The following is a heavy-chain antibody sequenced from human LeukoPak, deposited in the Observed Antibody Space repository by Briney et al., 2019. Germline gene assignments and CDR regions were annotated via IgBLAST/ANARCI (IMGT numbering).Heavy chain of an antibody. CDR3: ARLYSSTWSIYFDY. Sequence: PSETLSLTCTVSGGSITPYYWNRIRQSPGKGLEWLGYIYYSGSTNYNPSLKSRVIISVDTSKNQFSLKLSSVTAVDTAVYYCARLYSSTWSIYFDYWGQGTLVTVSS. J-gene: IGHJ4*02. V-gene: IGHV4-59*01. D-gene: IGHD6-13*01. CDR2: IYYSGST. CDR1: GGSITPYY.